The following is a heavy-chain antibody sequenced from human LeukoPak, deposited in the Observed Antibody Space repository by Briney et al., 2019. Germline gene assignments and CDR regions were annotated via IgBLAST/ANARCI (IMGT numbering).Heavy chain of an antibody. CDR2: IAYDGSRA. V-gene: IGHV3-33*01. CDR3: TRYNNDHFDY. Sequence: GGSLRLSCAGSGFTFDGYGMHWFRQTPGKGLEWVAVIAYDGSRAFYGDSVKGRFTISRDNSKNTMSVQMDDLRAEDTAVYYCTRYNNDHFDYWGQGTLVTVSS. J-gene: IGHJ4*02. D-gene: IGHD1-14*01. CDR1: GFTFDGYG.